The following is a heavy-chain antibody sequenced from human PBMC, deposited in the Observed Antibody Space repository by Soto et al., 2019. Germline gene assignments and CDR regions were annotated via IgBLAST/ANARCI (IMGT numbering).Heavy chain of an antibody. CDR3: ARLGGYYQSLDT. V-gene: IGHV4-59*08. J-gene: IGHJ5*02. Sequence: PSEMLSLTCTVSGGSIDSYYWTWIRQPPGKGLEWIGYVYYTGTTTYSPSLKSRVTISVDTSMNQISLKLSSVTAADTAFYYCARLGGYYQSLDTWGQGTLVTVSS. CDR1: GGSIDSYY. D-gene: IGHD3-22*01. CDR2: VYYTGTT.